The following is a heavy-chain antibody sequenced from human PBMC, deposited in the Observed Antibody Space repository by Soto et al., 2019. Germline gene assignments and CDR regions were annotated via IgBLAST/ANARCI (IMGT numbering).Heavy chain of an antibody. CDR1: GGTFSGYC. Sequence: SETLPLTCAVYGGTFSGYCWRWIRQPPGKGLEWIGEINHSGSTNYNPSLKSRVTISVDTSKNQFSLKLSSVTAADTAVYYCASGRLTSSRPFDYWGQGTLVTVSS. J-gene: IGHJ4*02. CDR3: ASGRLTSSRPFDY. D-gene: IGHD1-1*01. CDR2: INHSGST. V-gene: IGHV4-34*01.